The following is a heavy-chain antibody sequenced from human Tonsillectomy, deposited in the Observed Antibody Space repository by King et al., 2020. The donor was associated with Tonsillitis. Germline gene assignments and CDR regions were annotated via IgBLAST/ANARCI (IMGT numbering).Heavy chain of an antibody. Sequence: VQLVESGGGVVQPGRSLRLSCAASGFTFSSYGMHWVRQAPGKGLEWVAVISYDGRNKYYADSVKGRFTISRDNSKNTLYLQMNSLRAEDTAVYYCAVVGADAFDIWGQGTMVTVSS. CDR1: GFTFSSYG. J-gene: IGHJ3*02. CDR3: AVVGADAFDI. D-gene: IGHD1-26*01. V-gene: IGHV3-30*03. CDR2: ISYDGRNK.